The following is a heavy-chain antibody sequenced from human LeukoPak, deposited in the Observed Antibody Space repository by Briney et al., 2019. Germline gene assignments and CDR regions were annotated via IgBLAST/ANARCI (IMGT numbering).Heavy chain of an antibody. CDR1: GYTFTSYY. CDR3: ASPGSQPPLVRDDAFDI. V-gene: IGHV1-46*01. D-gene: IGHD3-9*01. Sequence: PSAKVSSKASGYTFTSYYMHWVRQAPGQGLEWMGIINPSGGSTSYAQKFQGRVTMTRHTSTSTVYMELSSLRSEDTAVYYCASPGSQPPLVRDDAFDIWGQGTMVTVSS. J-gene: IGHJ3*02. CDR2: INPSGGST.